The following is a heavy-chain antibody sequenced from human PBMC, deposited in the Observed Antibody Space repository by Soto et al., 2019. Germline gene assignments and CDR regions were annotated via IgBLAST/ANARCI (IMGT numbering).Heavy chain of an antibody. CDR1: GFTFSSYW. J-gene: IGHJ6*02. CDR3: ARTPVGKYYYDSSGYYLYYYGMDV. Sequence: GGSLRLSCAASGFTFSSYWMHWVRQAPGKGLVWVSRINSDGSSTSYADSVKGRFTISRDNAKNTLYLQMNSLRAEDTAVYYRARTPVGKYYYDSSGYYLYYYGMDVWGQGTTVTVSS. D-gene: IGHD3-22*01. V-gene: IGHV3-74*01. CDR2: INSDGSST.